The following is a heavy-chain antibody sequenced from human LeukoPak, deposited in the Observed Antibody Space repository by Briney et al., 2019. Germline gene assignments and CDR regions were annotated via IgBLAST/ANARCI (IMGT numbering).Heavy chain of an antibody. CDR2: VSYDGSNK. D-gene: IGHD2-15*01. J-gene: IGHJ6*02. CDR1: GFTFSSYG. Sequence: PGGSLRLSCAASGFTFSSYGMHWVRQAPGKGLEWVAVVSYDGSNKYYADSVKGRFTISRDNSKNTLYLQMNSLRAEDTAVYYCAKGVVVVAATHSPATTGIDVWGQGTTVTVSS. CDR3: AKGVVVVAATHSPATTGIDV. V-gene: IGHV3-30*18.